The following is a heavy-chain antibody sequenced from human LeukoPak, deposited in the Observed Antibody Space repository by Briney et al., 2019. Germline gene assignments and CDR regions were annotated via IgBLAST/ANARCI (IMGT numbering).Heavy chain of an antibody. J-gene: IGHJ3*02. CDR1: GFTFSSYS. CDR3: ARDTGLAPDAFDI. D-gene: IGHD3/OR15-3a*01. Sequence: QPGGSLRLSCAASGFTFSSYSMNWVRQAPGKGLEWVSYISSSSSTIYYADSVKGRFTISRDNAKNSLYLQMNSLRAEDTAVYYCARDTGLAPDAFDIWGQGTMVTVSS. CDR2: ISSSSSTI. V-gene: IGHV3-48*04.